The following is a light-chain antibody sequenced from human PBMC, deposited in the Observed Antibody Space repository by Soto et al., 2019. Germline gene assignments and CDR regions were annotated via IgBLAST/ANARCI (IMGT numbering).Light chain of an antibody. V-gene: IGKV3-20*01. CDR1: QPISNN. J-gene: IGKJ3*01. CDR3: QQYGSSPLT. CDR2: DAS. Sequence: RVMTQSPVSLSVSPGERVTLSCRASQPISNNLAWYQQKPGQAPRLLIFDASTRATGIPDRFSGSGSGTDFTLTISRLEPEDFAVYYCQQYGSSPLTFGPGTKVDIK.